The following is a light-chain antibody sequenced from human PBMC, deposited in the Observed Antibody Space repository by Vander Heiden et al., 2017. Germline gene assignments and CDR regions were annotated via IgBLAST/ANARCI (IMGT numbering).Light chain of an antibody. CDR1: QSVSSY. J-gene: IGKJ1*01. CDR3: QHRSGWLPGT. CDR2: EAS. Sequence: EIVLTQSPATLSLSPGEGATLPCRASQSVSSYLAWYQHKPGQAPRLLIYEASNRATGIPGRFSGTGSGTDFTLTISSLEPEDSAVYYCQHRSGWLPGTFGPGTKVEIK. V-gene: IGKV3-11*01.